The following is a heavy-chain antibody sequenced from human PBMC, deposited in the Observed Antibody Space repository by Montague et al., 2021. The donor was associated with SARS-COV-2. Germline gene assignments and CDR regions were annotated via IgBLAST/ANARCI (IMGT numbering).Heavy chain of an antibody. J-gene: IGHJ4*02. D-gene: IGHD6-13*01. V-gene: IGHV5-51*01. CDR1: GYSFNSNW. CDR2: IYPGDSDT. CDR3: ARLGGSSWYYFDY. Sequence: QSGAEVKKPGESLKISCKGSGYSFNSNWIGWVRQMPGKGLEWMGVIYPGDSDTRYSPSFQGQVTISADKSISTAYLQWSSLMALDTAMYFCARLGGSSWYYFDYWGQGTLVTVSS.